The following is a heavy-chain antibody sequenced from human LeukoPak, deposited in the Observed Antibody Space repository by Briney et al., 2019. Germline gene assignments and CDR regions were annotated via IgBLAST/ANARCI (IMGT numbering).Heavy chain of an antibody. CDR1: RFTFSSYG. D-gene: IGHD6-13*01. Sequence: SGRSLRLSCAASRFTFSSYGMHWVRQAPGKGLQWVAYIRYDGSNQYYADSAKGRFTISRDNSKNTLYLQMNSLRSEDTAVYYCAKDDSTSWYYFDYWGQGTLVTVSS. J-gene: IGHJ4*02. CDR2: IRYDGSNQ. CDR3: AKDDSTSWYYFDY. V-gene: IGHV3-30*02.